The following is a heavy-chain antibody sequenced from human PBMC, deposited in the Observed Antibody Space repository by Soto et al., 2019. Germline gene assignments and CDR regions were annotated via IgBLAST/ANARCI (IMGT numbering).Heavy chain of an antibody. J-gene: IGHJ4*02. V-gene: IGHV4-59*08. CDR2: IYYSGST. CDR3: GKHKKNWNASDFDY. Sequence: SETLSLTCTVSGGSISSYYWSWIRQPPGKGLEWIGYIYYSGSTNYNPSLKSRVTISVDTSKNQFSLKLSSVTAADTAVYYCGKHKKNWNASDFDYGGQGPLVTVSS. D-gene: IGHD1-1*01. CDR1: GGSISSYY.